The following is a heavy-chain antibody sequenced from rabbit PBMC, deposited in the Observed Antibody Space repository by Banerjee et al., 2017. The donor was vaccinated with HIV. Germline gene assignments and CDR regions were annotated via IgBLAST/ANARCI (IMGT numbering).Heavy chain of an antibody. J-gene: IGHJ4*01. CDR1: GFSFSSAYY. CDR3: ARVQAACSYCTDL. CDR2: IYTGSSGTT. V-gene: IGHV1S40*01. D-gene: IGHD8-1*01. Sequence: QSLEESGGDLVKPGASLTLTCTDSGFSFSSAYYMCWVRQAPGKGLEWIACIYTGSSGTTYYASWAKGRFTISKTSSTTVTLQMTSLTAADTATYFCARVQAACSYCTDLWGPGTLVTVS.